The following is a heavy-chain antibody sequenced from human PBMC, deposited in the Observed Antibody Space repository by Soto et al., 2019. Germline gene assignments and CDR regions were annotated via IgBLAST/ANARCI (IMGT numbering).Heavy chain of an antibody. Sequence: QVTLKESGPVLVKPTETLTLTCTVSGFSLSDARMGVSWIRQPPGKALEWLAHIFSNDEKSYRTSLNSRLTMSKDTSKSQVVLTMTTVDPVDTAIYYCARIVDPCGGNCRVYYFDYWGQGTLVTVSS. CDR3: ARIVDPCGGNCRVYYFDY. CDR2: IFSNDEK. V-gene: IGHV2-26*01. D-gene: IGHD2-21*02. CDR1: GFSLSDARMG. J-gene: IGHJ4*02.